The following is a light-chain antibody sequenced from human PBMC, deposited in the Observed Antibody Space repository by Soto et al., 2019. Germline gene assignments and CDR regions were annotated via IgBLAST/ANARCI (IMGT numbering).Light chain of an antibody. CDR1: QSISSY. Sequence: DIQMTQSPSSLSASVGDGVTITCRASQSISSYLNWYQQKPGKAPKLLIYAASSLQSGVPSRFSGSGSGTDFTLTISRLQPEDFATYDCQHSYTTPRTFGKGTRVEIK. CDR2: AAS. J-gene: IGKJ1*01. V-gene: IGKV1-39*01. CDR3: QHSYTTPRT.